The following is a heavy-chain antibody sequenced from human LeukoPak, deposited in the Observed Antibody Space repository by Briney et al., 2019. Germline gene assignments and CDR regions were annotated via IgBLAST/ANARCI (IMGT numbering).Heavy chain of an antibody. V-gene: IGHV3-11*01. CDR2: ISNNAYLT. J-gene: IGHJ5*02. CDR1: GFILRDHY. CDR3: VRGKRRFDR. Sequence: GRSLRLSCVASGFILRDHYVSWIRQAPGKGLEWVSYISNNAYLTYYSQSVKGRFTISRDNGANSLYLQMTNVTVDDMSIYYCVRGKRRFDRWGQGTLVTVSS.